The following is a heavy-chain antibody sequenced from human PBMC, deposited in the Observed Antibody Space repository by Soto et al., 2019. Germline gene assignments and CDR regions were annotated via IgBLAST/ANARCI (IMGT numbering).Heavy chain of an antibody. Sequence: QVQLVESGGGVVQPGRSLRLSCAASGFTFSSYGMHWVRQAPGKGLEWVAVIWYDGSNKYYADSVKGRFTISRDNSKNTLYLQMNSLRAEDTAVYYCAREGDGSGRDLLFDYWGQGTLVTVSS. V-gene: IGHV3-33*01. CDR3: AREGDGSGRDLLFDY. D-gene: IGHD3-10*01. J-gene: IGHJ4*02. CDR1: GFTFSSYG. CDR2: IWYDGSNK.